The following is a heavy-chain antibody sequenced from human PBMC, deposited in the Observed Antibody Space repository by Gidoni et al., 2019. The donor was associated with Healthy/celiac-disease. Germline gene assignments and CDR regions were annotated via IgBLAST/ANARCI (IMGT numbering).Heavy chain of an antibody. CDR1: GFTFSSYS. Sequence: EVQLVESGGGLVKPGGSLRLSCAASGFTFSSYSMTWVRQAPGKGLEWVSSISSSSSYIYYADSVKGRFTISRDNAKNSLYLQMNSLRAEDTAVYYCARSMVRGVGWFDPWGQGTLVTVSS. D-gene: IGHD3-10*01. CDR3: ARSMVRGVGWFDP. J-gene: IGHJ5*02. CDR2: ISSSSSYI. V-gene: IGHV3-21*01.